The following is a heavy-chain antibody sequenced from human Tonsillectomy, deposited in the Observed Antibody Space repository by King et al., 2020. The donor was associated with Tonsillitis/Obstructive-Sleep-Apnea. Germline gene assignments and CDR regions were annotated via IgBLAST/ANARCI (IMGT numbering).Heavy chain of an antibody. J-gene: IGHJ5*02. V-gene: IGHV4-34*01. Sequence: VQLQQWGAGLLKPSETLSLTCAVYGGSFSGYYWSWIRQPPGKGLEWIGEINHSGRTNYNPSLKSRVTISVDTSKNQFSLKLSSVTAADTAVYYCANCAIAGRRGFDPWGQGTLVTVSS. CDR3: ANCAIAGRRGFDP. CDR1: GGSFSGYY. CDR2: INHSGRT. D-gene: IGHD6-13*01.